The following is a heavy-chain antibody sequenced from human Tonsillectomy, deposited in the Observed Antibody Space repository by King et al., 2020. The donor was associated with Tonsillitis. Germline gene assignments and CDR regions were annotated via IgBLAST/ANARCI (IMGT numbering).Heavy chain of an antibody. CDR3: WREYWCAFDV. J-gene: IGHJ3*01. V-gene: IGHV3-11*06. D-gene: IGHD2-8*02. Sequence: VQLVESGGGLVKPGGSLRLSCAASGFTFSDYYMSWIRQAPGKGTEWISLINPGGTNTDYVDSVRGRVTISRDNAKTEMFLQMQSLRAEDKGVYYCWREYWCAFDVWGQETMVTVSS. CDR2: INPGGTNT. CDR1: GFTFSDYY.